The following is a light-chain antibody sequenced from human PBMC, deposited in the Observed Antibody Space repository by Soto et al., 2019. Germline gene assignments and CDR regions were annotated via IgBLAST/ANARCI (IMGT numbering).Light chain of an antibody. V-gene: IGKV3-11*01. CDR2: DAS. CDR1: QTVSNY. J-gene: IGKJ1*01. CDR3: QQRSNWPTWT. Sequence: IVLTQSPATLSLSPGERATLSCRASQTVSNYLAWYQQKPGQAPRLLIHDASNRATGIPARFSGSGFGTDFTLTISSLEPEDFAVYYWQQRSNWPTWTFGQGTKVEFK.